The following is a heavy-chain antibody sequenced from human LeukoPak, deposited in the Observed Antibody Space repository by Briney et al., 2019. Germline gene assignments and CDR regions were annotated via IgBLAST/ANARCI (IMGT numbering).Heavy chain of an antibody. Sequence: GGSLRLSCAASGFTVSSNYMTWVRQAPGKGLEWVSVIYRGGNTYYADSVKGRLSISSDNDKNSPYLQMNSMRAEDTASYYCAKGGGVPAAIGGGRGRYYYMDVWGKGTTVTISS. CDR1: GFTVSSNY. V-gene: IGHV3-53*05. J-gene: IGHJ6*03. D-gene: IGHD2-2*01. CDR2: IYRGGNT. CDR3: AKGGGVPAAIGGGRGRYYYMDV.